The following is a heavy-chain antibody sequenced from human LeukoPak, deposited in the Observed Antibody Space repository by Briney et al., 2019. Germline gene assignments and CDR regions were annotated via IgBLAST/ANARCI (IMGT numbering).Heavy chain of an antibody. CDR2: IYYSGST. CDR3: ARTFSTAGPDY. V-gene: IGHV4-61*08. Sequence: SETLSLTCTVSGGSISSGDYYWSWIRQPPGKGLEWIGYIYYSGSTNYNPSLKSRVTISVDTSKNQFSLKLSSVTAADTAVYYCARTFSTAGPDYWGQGTLVTVSS. CDR1: GGSISSGDYY. D-gene: IGHD2/OR15-2a*01. J-gene: IGHJ4*02.